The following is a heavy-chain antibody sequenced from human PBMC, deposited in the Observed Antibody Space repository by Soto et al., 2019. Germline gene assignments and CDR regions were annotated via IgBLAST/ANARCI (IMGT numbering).Heavy chain of an antibody. V-gene: IGHV1-8*01. CDR2: MNPNSGNT. D-gene: IGHD5-12*01. CDR1: GYTFTSYD. J-gene: IGHJ6*01. Sequence: QVQLVQSGAEVKKPGASVKVSCKASGYTFTSYDINWVRQATGQGLEWMGWMNPNSGNTGYAQKFQGRVTMTRNTSISTAYKRLRSRRYEYAAVYYCRRERSWVDIVGTLGGVYYCGMDVWGQGNPVPVAS. CDR3: RRERSWVDIVGTLGGVYYCGMDV.